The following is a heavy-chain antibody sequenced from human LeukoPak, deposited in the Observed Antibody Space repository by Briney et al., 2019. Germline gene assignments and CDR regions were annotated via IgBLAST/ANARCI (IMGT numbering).Heavy chain of an antibody. CDR3: AREVVVAAIDY. CDR1: GYSFTSYW. D-gene: IGHD2-15*01. Sequence: GGSLRLSCKGSGYSFTSYWISWVRQMPGKGLVWMGRIDPSDSYTNYSPYFQGHVTISADKSISTAYLQWSSLKASDTAMYYCAREVVVAAIDYWGQGTLVTVSS. CDR2: IDPSDSYT. J-gene: IGHJ4*02. V-gene: IGHV5-10-1*01.